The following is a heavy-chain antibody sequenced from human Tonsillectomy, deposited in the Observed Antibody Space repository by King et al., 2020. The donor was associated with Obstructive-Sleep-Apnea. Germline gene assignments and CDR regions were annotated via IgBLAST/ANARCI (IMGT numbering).Heavy chain of an antibody. J-gene: IGHJ4*02. Sequence: VQLVESGGGLVQPGRSLRLSCAASGFTFHDYAMHWVRQAPGKGLEWVSGISWSSATIGYADSVKGRFTISRDNAKNSLYLQMNSLRAEDTALYYCAKDTHYYDYVWGSYRPTFDQWGQGTLVTVSS. CDR1: GFTFHDYA. V-gene: IGHV3-9*01. D-gene: IGHD3-16*02. CDR2: ISWSSATI. CDR3: AKDTHYYDYVWGSYRPTFDQ.